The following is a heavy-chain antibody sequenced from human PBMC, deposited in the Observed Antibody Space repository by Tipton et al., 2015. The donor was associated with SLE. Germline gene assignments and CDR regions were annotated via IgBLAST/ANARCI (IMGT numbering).Heavy chain of an antibody. V-gene: IGHV1-2*06. J-gene: IGHJ4*02. CDR1: GYTFTNYA. Sequence: QLVQSGAEVKKPGASVKVSCKASGYTFTNYAMHWVRQAPGQGLEWMGRINPNSGGTNYAQTFQGRVTMTRDTSISTAYMELGRLRSDDTAVYYCARDLRQSTSWSYGGYWGQGTLVTVSS. CDR3: ARDLRQSTSWSYGGY. D-gene: IGHD6-13*01. CDR2: INPNSGGT.